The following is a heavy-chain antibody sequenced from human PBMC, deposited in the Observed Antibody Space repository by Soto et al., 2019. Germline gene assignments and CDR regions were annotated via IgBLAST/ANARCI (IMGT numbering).Heavy chain of an antibody. CDR2: ISGSGGST. CDR3: AKWGGYCSITSGSYFDY. V-gene: IGHV3-23*01. D-gene: IGHD2-2*01. CDR1: GFTFSSYA. Sequence: GGSLRLSCAASGFTFSSYAMSWVRQAPGKGLEWVSAISGSGGSTYYADSVKGRFTISRDNSKNTLYLQMNSLRAEDTAVYYCAKWGGYCSITSGSYFDYWGQGTLVTVSS. J-gene: IGHJ4*02.